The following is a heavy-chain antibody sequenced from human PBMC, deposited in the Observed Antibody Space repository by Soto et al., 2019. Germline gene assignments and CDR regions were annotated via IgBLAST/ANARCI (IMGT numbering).Heavy chain of an antibody. CDR1: GGSIGSYY. Sequence: RSLTCTVSGGSIGSYYWSWIRQPPGKGLEWIGHIYYTGSTNYNPSLKGRVTMSIDTSENQFSLKLRSGTAADTAVYYCARHYFDSSGYYFALGLDVWGQGTTVTVSS. CDR3: ARHYFDSSGYYFALGLDV. J-gene: IGHJ6*02. V-gene: IGHV4-59*08. D-gene: IGHD3-22*01. CDR2: IYYTGST.